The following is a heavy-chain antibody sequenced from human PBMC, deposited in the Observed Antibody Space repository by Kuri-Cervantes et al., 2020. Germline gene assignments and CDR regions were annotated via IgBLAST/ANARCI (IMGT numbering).Heavy chain of an antibody. Sequence: GGSLRLSCEASGFTFSSYGMHWVRQAPGKGLEGVAVISYDGSNKYYADSVKGRLTNSRDNSKTTLYQQMNSLRAEDTAVYYCANHDGISWGNWFDPWGQGTLVTVSS. CDR1: GFTFSSYG. D-gene: IGHD6-6*01. V-gene: IGHV3-30*18. CDR2: ISYDGSNK. CDR3: ANHDGISWGNWFDP. J-gene: IGHJ5*02.